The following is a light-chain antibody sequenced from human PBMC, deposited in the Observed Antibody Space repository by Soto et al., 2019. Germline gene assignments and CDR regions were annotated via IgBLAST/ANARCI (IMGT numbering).Light chain of an antibody. J-gene: IGKJ2*01. Sequence: DIVMTQSPDSLAVSLGERATINCKSSQSVFYSSTNKNYLAWYQQKPGQPPKPLIYWASTRESGVPDRFSGSGSGTDFTLTISSLQSEDVAVYYCQQYYSTPPAFGQGTKVEIK. V-gene: IGKV4-1*01. CDR1: QSVFYSSTNKNY. CDR3: QQYYSTPPA. CDR2: WAS.